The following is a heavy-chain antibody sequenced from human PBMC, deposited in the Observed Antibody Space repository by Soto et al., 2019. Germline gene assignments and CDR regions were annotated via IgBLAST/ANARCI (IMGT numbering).Heavy chain of an antibody. J-gene: IGHJ3*02. CDR3: ASLISCIAVAAEHAFDI. CDR2: ISAYNGNT. Sequence: QVQLVQSGAEVKKPGASVKVSCKASGYTFTSYGISWVRQAPGQGLEWMGWISAYNGNTNYAQKLQGRVTMTTDTSTSTAYMELRSLRSDDTAVYYCASLISCIAVAAEHAFDIWGQGTMVTVSS. V-gene: IGHV1-18*01. D-gene: IGHD6-19*01. CDR1: GYTFTSYG.